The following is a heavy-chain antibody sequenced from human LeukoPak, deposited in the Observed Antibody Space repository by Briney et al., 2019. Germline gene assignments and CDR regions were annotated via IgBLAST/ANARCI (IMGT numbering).Heavy chain of an antibody. J-gene: IGHJ3*02. V-gene: IGHV4-59*08. CDR2: IYYRGST. D-gene: IGHD6-13*01. CDR3: ARSGVFTGYDAFDI. CDR1: GGSINISY. Sequence: PSETLSLTCTVSGGSINISYWSWIRQPPGKGLEWIGYIYYRGSTNYNPPLKSRVTISVDTSKNQYSLKLSSVTAADTAVYYCARSGVFTGYDAFDIWGQGTRVTVS.